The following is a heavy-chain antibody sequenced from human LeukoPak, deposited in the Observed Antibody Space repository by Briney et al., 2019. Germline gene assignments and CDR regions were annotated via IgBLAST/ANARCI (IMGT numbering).Heavy chain of an antibody. CDR1: GYNFFKYA. Sequence: ASVKVSCKTSGYNFFKYAIHWVRQAPGQRFEWMGWIDGGNGDTRFSQKLQGRVTMTTDTSTSTAYMELRSLRSDDTAVYYCAIVVPAAPFDPWGQGTLVTVSS. V-gene: IGHV1-3*01. D-gene: IGHD2-2*01. CDR3: AIVVPAAPFDP. J-gene: IGHJ5*02. CDR2: IDGGNGDT.